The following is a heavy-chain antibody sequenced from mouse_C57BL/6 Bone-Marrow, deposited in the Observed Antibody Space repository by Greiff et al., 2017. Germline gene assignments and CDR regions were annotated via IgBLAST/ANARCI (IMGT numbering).Heavy chain of an antibody. J-gene: IGHJ1*03. CDR2: ISSGGDYI. CDR3: TRSSYYSNPTSWYFDV. Sequence: EVKLMESGEGLVKPGGSLKLSCAASGFTFSSYAMSWVRQTPEKRLEWVAYISSGGDYIYYADTVKGRFTISRDNARNTLYLQMSSLKSEDTAMYYCTRSSYYSNPTSWYFDVWGTGTTVTVSS. D-gene: IGHD2-5*01. V-gene: IGHV5-9-1*02. CDR1: GFTFSSYA.